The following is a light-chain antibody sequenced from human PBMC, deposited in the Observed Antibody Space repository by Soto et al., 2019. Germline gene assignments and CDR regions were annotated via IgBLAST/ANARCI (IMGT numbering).Light chain of an antibody. Sequence: QSALTQPASVSGSPGQSITISCTGTSSDVGNYNLVSWYQQHPGKAPKLMLYEVTKRPSGVSNRFSGSKSGNTASLTISGLQAEDEADYYCCSYAGSSTVVVFGGGTKVTVL. CDR3: CSYAGSSTVVV. CDR2: EVT. CDR1: SSDVGNYNL. J-gene: IGLJ2*01. V-gene: IGLV2-23*02.